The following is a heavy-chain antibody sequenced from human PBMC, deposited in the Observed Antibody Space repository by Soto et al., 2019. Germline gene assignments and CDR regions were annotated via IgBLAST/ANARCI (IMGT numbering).Heavy chain of an antibody. CDR3: MLGSGWKDFDY. D-gene: IGHD3-22*01. Sequence: SETLSLTCTVSGGSISSSLFYWSWIRQPPGKGLEWIGYIYYSGSTYYNPSLKSRVTISVDTSKNQFSLKLSSVTAADTAVYYCMLGSGWKDFDYWGQRTLVTVSS. V-gene: IGHV4-39*01. CDR2: IYYSGST. CDR1: GGSISSSLFY. J-gene: IGHJ4*02.